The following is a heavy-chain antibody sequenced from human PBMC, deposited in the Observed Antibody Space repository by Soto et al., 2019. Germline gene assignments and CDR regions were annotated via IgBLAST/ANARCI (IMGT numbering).Heavy chain of an antibody. CDR3: ARGRGQEQLGEFDY. D-gene: IGHD6-6*01. V-gene: IGHV4-34*01. CDR1: GGSFSGYY. CDR2: INHSGST. Sequence: SETLSLTCAVYGGSFSGYYWSWTRQPPGKGLEWIGEINHSGSTNYNPSLKSRVTISVDPSKNQFSLKLSSVTAADTAVYYCARGRGQEQLGEFDYWGQGTLVTVSS. J-gene: IGHJ4*02.